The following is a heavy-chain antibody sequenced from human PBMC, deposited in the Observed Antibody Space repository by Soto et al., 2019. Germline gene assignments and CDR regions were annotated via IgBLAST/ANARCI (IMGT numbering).Heavy chain of an antibody. Sequence: QEQLVESGGGLAKPGGSLRLSCTASGFTFTEYYMSWIRQAPGKGLEWVSYISISGDTIDYADSVKGRFTISRDNAKNSVFLQMNSLRAEDTAVYYCARDRPWGQGTQVTVSS. CDR1: GFTFTEYY. J-gene: IGHJ4*02. V-gene: IGHV3-11*01. CDR3: ARDRP. CDR2: ISISGDTI.